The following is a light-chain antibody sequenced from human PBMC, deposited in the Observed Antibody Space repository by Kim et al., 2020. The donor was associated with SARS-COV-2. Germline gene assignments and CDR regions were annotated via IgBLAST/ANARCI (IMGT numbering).Light chain of an antibody. J-gene: IGKJ1*01. Sequence: AGVRATLTCGASQGFSSAYLARYQQKPGQDPRLLIYGAANRANSIPDRCSSSGSGTDFTITISRLEHEDFAVYYCQQYGSSPPWTFGQGTKVDIK. CDR1: QGFSSAY. CDR2: GAA. CDR3: QQYGSSPPWT. V-gene: IGKV3-20*01.